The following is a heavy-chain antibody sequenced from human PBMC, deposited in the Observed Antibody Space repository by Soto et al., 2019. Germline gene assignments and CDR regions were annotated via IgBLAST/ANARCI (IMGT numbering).Heavy chain of an antibody. CDR3: VRDKYCDGGGCYGQFDH. CDR2: ISGYNGHP. Sequence: ASVKVSCKTFGYSFSSYGISWLRQAPGQGLEWMGWISGYNGHPIEAQKFQGRITMTIDTSTTTVYMELRSLRVEDTAVYYCVRDKYCDGGGCYGQFDHWGPGTLVTVSS. D-gene: IGHD2-8*02. CDR1: GYSFSSYG. J-gene: IGHJ4*02. V-gene: IGHV1-18*01.